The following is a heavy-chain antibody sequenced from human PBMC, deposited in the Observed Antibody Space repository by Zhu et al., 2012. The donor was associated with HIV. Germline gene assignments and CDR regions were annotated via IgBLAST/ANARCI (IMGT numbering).Heavy chain of an antibody. CDR1: GGSLRNYY. V-gene: IGHV4-4*09. J-gene: IGHJ3*02. D-gene: IGHD1-1*01. Sequence: QVQLQQSGPRLVKPSETLSLTCIVSGGSLRNYYWNWVRQSPGKGLEWIGYISTNGKIIYNPFLKSRVTMSLDTSKNQLSLKVTSVTAADTAVYYCARDRLEATAPEVAFDIWGQGTVVTVSS. CDR2: ISTNGKI. CDR3: ARDRLEATAPEVAFDI.